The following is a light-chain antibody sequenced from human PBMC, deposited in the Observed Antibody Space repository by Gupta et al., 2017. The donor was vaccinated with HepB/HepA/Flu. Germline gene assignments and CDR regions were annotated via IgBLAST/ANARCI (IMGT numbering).Light chain of an antibody. J-gene: IGKJ5*01. CDR2: GAT. V-gene: IGKV3-20*01. CDR1: QTITSNY. Sequence: ESVLTKSPGTLSLSPGERATLSCRASQTITSNYLAWYQQKPGQAPRLLMYGATSRATGVPDRFSGSGSGTDFTLTISRLEPEDFVVYYCQQYGSSPITFGQGTRLEIK. CDR3: QQYGSSPIT.